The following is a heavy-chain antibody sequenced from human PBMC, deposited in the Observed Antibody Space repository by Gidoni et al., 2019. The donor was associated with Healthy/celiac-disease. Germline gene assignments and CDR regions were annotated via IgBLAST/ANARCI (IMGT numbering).Heavy chain of an antibody. Sequence: EVQLVQSGAEVKKPGASLKISCTGSGYSFTSSWTGWGRQMPGKGLEWMGIIYPGDSDTRYSPSFQGQVTISADKSISTAYLQWSSLKASDTAMYYCARRGCSSTSCSGPWYFDLWGRGTLVTVSS. J-gene: IGHJ2*01. CDR3: ARRGCSSTSCSGPWYFDL. D-gene: IGHD2-2*01. V-gene: IGHV5-51*01. CDR1: GYSFTSSW. CDR2: IYPGDSDT.